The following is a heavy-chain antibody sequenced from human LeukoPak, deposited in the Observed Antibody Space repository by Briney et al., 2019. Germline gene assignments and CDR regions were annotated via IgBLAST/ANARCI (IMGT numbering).Heavy chain of an antibody. Sequence: SDTQTLTCAVCGGSYSRYYWSGIPQPTGKGLEWIGEFNHSGSTNYNPSLKSRVIIPVDTSKNQFSLKLSSVTAADTAVYYCARGRGNKGSYYGSGSYYPHAPNWFDPWGQGTLVTVSS. CDR2: FNHSGST. CDR1: GGSYSRYY. D-gene: IGHD3-10*01. J-gene: IGHJ5*02. V-gene: IGHV4-34*01. CDR3: ARGRGNKGSYYGSGSYYPHAPNWFDP.